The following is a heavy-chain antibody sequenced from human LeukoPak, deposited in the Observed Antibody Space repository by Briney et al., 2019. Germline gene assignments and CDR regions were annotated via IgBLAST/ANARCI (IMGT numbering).Heavy chain of an antibody. J-gene: IGHJ4*02. CDR3: ARKSALIAASPYFDY. CDR2: IYYSGST. CDR1: GGSISSSSYY. V-gene: IGHV4-39*01. D-gene: IGHD6-6*01. Sequence: KPSETLSLTCIVSGGSISSSSYYWGWIRQPPGKGLEWIGSIYYSGSTYYNPSLKSRVTISVDTSKNQFSLKLSSVTAADTAVYYCARKSALIAASPYFDYWGQGTLVTVSS.